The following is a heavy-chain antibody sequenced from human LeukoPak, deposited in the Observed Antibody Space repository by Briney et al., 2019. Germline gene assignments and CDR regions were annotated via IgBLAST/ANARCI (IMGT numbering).Heavy chain of an antibody. Sequence: GGSLRLSCAVSGFSVSTNHMSWFRQAPGKGLEWVSVIYTDANTYYADSVKGRFTISRDNSKNTVFLQMNSLRAEDTAVYYCARDREVVTAKAQMDVWGKGTTVTVFS. CDR3: ARDREVVTAKAQMDV. CDR2: IYTDANT. V-gene: IGHV3-53*01. D-gene: IGHD2-21*02. CDR1: GFSVSTNH. J-gene: IGHJ6*04.